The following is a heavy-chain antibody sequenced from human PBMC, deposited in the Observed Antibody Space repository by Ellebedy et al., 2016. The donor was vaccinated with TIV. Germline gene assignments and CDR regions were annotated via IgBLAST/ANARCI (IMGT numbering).Heavy chain of an antibody. V-gene: IGHV4-61*01. Sequence: SETLSFTCTVSGGSVSSGSHYWNWIRQPPGKGLEWIGYSYYIGTTNYNPSLKSRVTISEDMSKNQFSLRLSSVTAADTAVYYCAGGSYTPYGMDVWGRGTTVIVSS. CDR3: AGGSYTPYGMDV. D-gene: IGHD1-26*01. J-gene: IGHJ6*02. CDR2: SYYIGTT. CDR1: GGSVSSGSHY.